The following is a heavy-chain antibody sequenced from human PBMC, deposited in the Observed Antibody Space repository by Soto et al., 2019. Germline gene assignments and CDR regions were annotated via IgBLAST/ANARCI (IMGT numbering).Heavy chain of an antibody. CDR1: GFTFSNGW. J-gene: IGHJ3*02. CDR3: TTEDIVVVIAMGAFDI. D-gene: IGHD2-21*01. Sequence: PGGSLRLSCAASGFTFSNGWMSWVRQAPGKGLEWVGRIKSKTDGGTADYAAPVKGRFTISRDDSKNTLYLQMNSLKTEDTAVYYCTTEDIVVVIAMGAFDIWGQGTMVTVSS. V-gene: IGHV3-15*01. CDR2: IKSKTDGGTA.